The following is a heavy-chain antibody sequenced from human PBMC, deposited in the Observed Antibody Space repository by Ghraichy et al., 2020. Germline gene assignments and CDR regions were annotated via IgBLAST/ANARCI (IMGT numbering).Heavy chain of an antibody. CDR2: IYYSGST. Sequence: ETLSLTCTVSGGSISSSSYYWGWIRQPPGKGLEWIGSIYYSGSTYYNPSLKSRVTISVDTSKNQFSLKLSSVTTADTAVYYCASSYYDFWSGYFDYWGQGILVTVSS. CDR1: GGSISSSSYY. V-gene: IGHV4-39*07. J-gene: IGHJ4*02. CDR3: ASSYYDFWSGYFDY. D-gene: IGHD3-3*01.